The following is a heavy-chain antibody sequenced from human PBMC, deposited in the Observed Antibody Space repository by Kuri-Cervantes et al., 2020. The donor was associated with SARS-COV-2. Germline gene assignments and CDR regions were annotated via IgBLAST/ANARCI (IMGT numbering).Heavy chain of an antibody. Sequence: ASVKVSCKASGYTFTSYYMHWVRQAPGQGLEWMGGINPNSGGTNYAQKFQGWVTTTRDTSISTAYMELRSLRSDDTAVYYCARGTVTAIDYWGQGTLVTVSS. CDR1: GYTFTSYY. V-gene: IGHV1-2*04. J-gene: IGHJ4*02. CDR3: ARGTVTAIDY. CDR2: INPNSGGT. D-gene: IGHD2-21*02.